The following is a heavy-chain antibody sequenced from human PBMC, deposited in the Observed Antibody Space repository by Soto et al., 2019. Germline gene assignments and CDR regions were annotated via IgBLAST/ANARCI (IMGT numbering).Heavy chain of an antibody. V-gene: IGHV4-59*08. CDR1: GGSISGYY. CDR3: ARRYGPGFDY. CDR2: MYNTGST. D-gene: IGHD4-17*01. J-gene: IGHJ4*02. Sequence: SETLSLTCTVSGGSISGYYWSWIRQPPGKGLEWIGYMYNTGSTVYNPSFKSRVTISVDTSKNQFSLKLSSVTAADTAVYYCARRYGPGFDYWGQGTLVTVSS.